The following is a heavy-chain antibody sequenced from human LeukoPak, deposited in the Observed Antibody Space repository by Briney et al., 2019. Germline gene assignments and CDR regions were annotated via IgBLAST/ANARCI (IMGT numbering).Heavy chain of an antibody. CDR3: AREGGTIEIGEFDY. J-gene: IGHJ4*02. D-gene: IGHD3-16*02. CDR2: IQYDGSEK. Sequence: GSLRLSFAASGLTFTFSTSGIHWVRQAPGKGLEWVAFIQYDGSEKYYADSVKGRCTTSRDNSKNTVYLQMNSLTGEDTAIYYCAREGGTIEIGEFDYWGQGTLVTVSS. V-gene: IGHV3-30*02. CDR1: GLTFTFSTSG.